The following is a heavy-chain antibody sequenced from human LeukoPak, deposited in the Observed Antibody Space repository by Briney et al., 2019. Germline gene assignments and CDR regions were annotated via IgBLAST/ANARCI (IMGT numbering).Heavy chain of an antibody. J-gene: IGHJ4*02. CDR2: ISSSSSYI. D-gene: IGHD3-22*01. CDR1: GFTFSSYS. Sequence: PGGSLRLSCAASGFTFSSYSMNWVRQAPGKGLEWVSSISSSSSYIYYADSVKGRFTISRDNAKNSLYLQMNSLRAEDTAVYYCASGTYYYDSSGCYFGFAGYWGQGTLVTVSS. V-gene: IGHV3-21*01. CDR3: ASGTYYYDSSGCYFGFAGY.